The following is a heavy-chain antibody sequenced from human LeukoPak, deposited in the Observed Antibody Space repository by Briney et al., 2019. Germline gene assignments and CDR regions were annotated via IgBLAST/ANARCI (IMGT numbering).Heavy chain of an antibody. CDR3: ARYSSSWTGSWFDP. Sequence: ASVKVSCKASGYTFTSYGISWVRQAPGQGLEWMGWISAYNGNTNYAQKLQGRVTMTTDTSTSTAYMELRSLRSDDAAVYYCARYSSSWTGSWFDPWGQGTLVTVSS. D-gene: IGHD6-13*01. J-gene: IGHJ5*02. V-gene: IGHV1-18*01. CDR1: GYTFTSYG. CDR2: ISAYNGNT.